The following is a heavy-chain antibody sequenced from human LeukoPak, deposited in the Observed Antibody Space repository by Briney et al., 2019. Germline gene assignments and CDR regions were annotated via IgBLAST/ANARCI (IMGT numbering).Heavy chain of an antibody. Sequence: GGSLRLSCTASGFTTHYWLSWVLQSPGKGLEWVANIDRDGRVQHYVDSVEGRFTISRDSAKNSLDLQMHSLRAEDTAVYYCTGGSDKVLSGEYCYYMDVWGKGNMVSVYS. D-gene: IGHD2/OR15-2a*01. J-gene: IGHJ6*03. CDR2: IDRDGRVQ. V-gene: IGHV3-7*01. CDR1: GFTTHYW. CDR3: TGGSDKVLSGEYCYYMDV.